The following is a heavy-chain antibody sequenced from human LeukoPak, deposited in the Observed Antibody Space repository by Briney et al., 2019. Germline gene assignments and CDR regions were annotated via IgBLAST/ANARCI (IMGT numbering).Heavy chain of an antibody. J-gene: IGHJ6*02. CDR3: ARDRDTAMAISYYGMDV. D-gene: IGHD5-18*01. CDR1: GGSISSGDYY. V-gene: IGHV4-30-4*02. CDR2: IYYSGST. Sequence: SETLSLTCTVSGGSISSGDYYWSWIRQPPGKGLEWVGYIYYSGSTYYNPSLKSRVTISVDTSKNQFSLKLSSVTAADTAVYYCARDRDTAMAISYYGMDVWGQGTTVTVSS.